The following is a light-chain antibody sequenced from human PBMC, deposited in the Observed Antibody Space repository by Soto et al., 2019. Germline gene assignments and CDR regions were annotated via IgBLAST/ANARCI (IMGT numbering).Light chain of an antibody. J-gene: IGKJ1*01. V-gene: IGKV3-15*01. CDR1: QIVSIN. Sequence: EIVMTQSPATLSVSPGERATLSCRASQIVSINLAWYQQKPGQVPRLLIYGASTRATGIPARFSGSGSGTEFTLTISSLQSEDFAVYYCQQYNNWPRTFGQGTKVDIK. CDR3: QQYNNWPRT. CDR2: GAS.